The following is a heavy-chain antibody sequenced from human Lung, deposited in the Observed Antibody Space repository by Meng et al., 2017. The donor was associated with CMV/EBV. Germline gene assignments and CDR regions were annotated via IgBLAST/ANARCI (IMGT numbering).Heavy chain of an antibody. Sequence: ASVXVSCKASGCTFTSYGISWVRQAPGQGLEWMGWISVNSGKTTYAQKVQGRINMTTDTSTSTAYMELRSLRSDDTAVYYCVRGGWSPGYWGQGTLVTVSS. CDR2: ISVNSGKT. CDR1: GCTFTSYG. D-gene: IGHD6-19*01. V-gene: IGHV1-18*01. CDR3: VRGGWSPGY. J-gene: IGHJ4*02.